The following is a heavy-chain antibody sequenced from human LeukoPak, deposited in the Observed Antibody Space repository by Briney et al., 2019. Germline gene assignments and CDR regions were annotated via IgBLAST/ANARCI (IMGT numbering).Heavy chain of an antibody. CDR1: GFTFSTYA. Sequence: GGSLRLSCAASGFTFSTYAMSWVRQAPGKGLEWVSGTGASGITTHYAGSVKGRFTLSRDNSKNTLYLQMSSLRAEDTAVYYCAGGPYYDFWSGFTKDYYYYGMDVWGQGTTVTVSS. D-gene: IGHD3-3*01. V-gene: IGHV3-23*01. CDR2: TGASGITT. CDR3: AGGPYYDFWSGFTKDYYYYGMDV. J-gene: IGHJ6*02.